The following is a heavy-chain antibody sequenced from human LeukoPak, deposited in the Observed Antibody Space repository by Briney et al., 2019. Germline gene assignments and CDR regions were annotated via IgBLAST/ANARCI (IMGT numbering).Heavy chain of an antibody. D-gene: IGHD6-19*01. CDR2: IRYDGSNK. J-gene: IGHJ4*02. CDR1: GFTFSSYG. Sequence: GGSLRLSCAASGFTFSSYGMHWVRQAPGKGLEWVAVIRYDGSNKYYADSVKGRFTISRDNSKNTLYLQMNSLRAEDTAVYYCAKDPWGYSSGWSHFDYWGQGTLVTVSS. V-gene: IGHV3-30*02. CDR3: AKDPWGYSSGWSHFDY.